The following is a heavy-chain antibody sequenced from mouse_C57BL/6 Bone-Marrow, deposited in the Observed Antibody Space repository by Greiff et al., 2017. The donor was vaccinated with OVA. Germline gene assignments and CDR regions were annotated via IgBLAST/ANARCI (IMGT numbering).Heavy chain of an antibody. V-gene: IGHV14-4*01. CDR1: GFNIKDDY. J-gene: IGHJ2*01. CDR3: TSPCYGSSFDY. CDR2: IDPENGDT. D-gene: IGHD1-1*01. Sequence: VQLQQSGAELVRPGASVKLSCTASGFNIKDDYMHWVKQRPEQGLEWIGWIDPENGDTEYASKFQGKATITADTYSNTAYLQLSSLTSEDTAVYYCTSPCYGSSFDYWGQGTTLTVSS.